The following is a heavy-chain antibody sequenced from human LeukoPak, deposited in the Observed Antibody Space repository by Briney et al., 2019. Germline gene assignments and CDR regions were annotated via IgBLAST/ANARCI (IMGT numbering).Heavy chain of an antibody. Sequence: GGSLRLSCAASGFTLSGYWMRWVRQAPGKGLEWVANIKQDGSEKYYVDSVKGRFTISRDNAKNSLYLQMNSLRAEDTAVYYCARGSLWFDPWGQGTLVTVSS. CDR3: ARGSLWFDP. CDR1: GFTLSGYW. CDR2: IKQDGSEK. V-gene: IGHV3-7*01. J-gene: IGHJ5*02.